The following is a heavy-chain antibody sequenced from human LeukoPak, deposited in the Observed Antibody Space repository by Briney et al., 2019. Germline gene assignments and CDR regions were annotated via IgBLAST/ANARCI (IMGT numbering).Heavy chain of an antibody. CDR2: ISGSGGST. V-gene: IGHV3-23*01. J-gene: IGHJ3*02. CDR1: GFTSSSYA. CDR3: AKASLSKWSHDAFDI. D-gene: IGHD2-15*01. Sequence: GGSLRLSCAASGFTSSSYAMSWVRQAPGKGLEWVSAISGSGGSTYYADSVKGRFTISRDNSKNTLCLQMNSLRADDTAVYYCAKASLSKWSHDAFDIWGQGTMVTVSS.